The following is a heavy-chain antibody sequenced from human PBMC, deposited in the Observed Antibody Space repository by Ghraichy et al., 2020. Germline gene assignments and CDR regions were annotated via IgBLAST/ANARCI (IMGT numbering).Heavy chain of an antibody. J-gene: IGHJ1*01. CDR1: GFTFSSYA. CDR2: ISYDGSNK. D-gene: IGHD2-21*02. Sequence: GGSLRLSCAASGFTFSSYAMHWVRQAPGKGLEWVAVISYDGSNKYYADSVKGRFTISRDNSKNTLYLQMNSLRAEDTAVYYCARDCDGGWGGGDCFPGYFQHWGQGTLVTVSS. CDR3: ARDCDGGWGGGDCFPGYFQH. V-gene: IGHV3-30-3*01.